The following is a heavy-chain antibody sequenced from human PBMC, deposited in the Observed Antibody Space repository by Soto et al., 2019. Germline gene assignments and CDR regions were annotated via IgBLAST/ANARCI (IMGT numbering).Heavy chain of an antibody. V-gene: IGHV4-31*03. D-gene: IGHD4-17*01. CDR3: ARDNGDHAELGY. CDR2: IFYSGST. J-gene: IGHJ4*02. Sequence: QVQLRESGPGLVEPSQTLSLTCTVSGDSISSGGHYWSWIRQHPGKGLEWIGSIFYSGSTYYNPSLKSRVTISVDPSKNHLSLKLSSVTAADTAVYYCARDNGDHAELGYWGQGTLVTVSS. CDR1: GDSISSGGHY.